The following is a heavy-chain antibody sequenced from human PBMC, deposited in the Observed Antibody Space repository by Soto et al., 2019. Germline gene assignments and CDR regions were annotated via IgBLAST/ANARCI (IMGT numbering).Heavy chain of an antibody. CDR2: VSTSGRST. CDR3: VKQAHGLDGVAFDY. D-gene: IGHD2-15*01. J-gene: IGHJ4*02. V-gene: IGHV3-64D*06. Sequence: EVQLVESGGGLVQPGGSLRLSWSASGFIFSESTIYWVRQVPGKGLEAISAVSTSGRSTYYADSVKDRFTISRDNSKNTLFIQMRSLRPEDTAIYYCVKQAHGLDGVAFDYWGQGTQVTVAS. CDR1: GFIFSEST.